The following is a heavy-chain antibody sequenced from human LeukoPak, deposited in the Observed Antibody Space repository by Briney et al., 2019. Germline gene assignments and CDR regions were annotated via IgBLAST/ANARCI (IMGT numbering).Heavy chain of an antibody. Sequence: SETLSLTCTVSGGSVSSGDYYWSWIRQPPGKGLEWIGYIYYSGSTYYNPSLKSRVTISVDTSKNQFSLKLSSVTAADTAVYYCARAVEMATGFDYWGQGTLVTVSS. CDR2: IYYSGST. CDR1: GGSVSSGDYY. D-gene: IGHD5-24*01. CDR3: ARAVEMATGFDY. J-gene: IGHJ4*02. V-gene: IGHV4-30-4*02.